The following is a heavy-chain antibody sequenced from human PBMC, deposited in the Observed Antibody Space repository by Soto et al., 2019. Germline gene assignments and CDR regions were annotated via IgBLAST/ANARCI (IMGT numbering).Heavy chain of an antibody. D-gene: IGHD1-1*01. J-gene: IGHJ4*02. CDR3: VKSFTKITTGAKRFDY. CDR1: GFTFKTYA. V-gene: IGHV3-64D*06. CDR2: ISNSGGNT. Sequence: GSLRLSCSASGFTFKTYAMHGVRQAPGKGLEYVSVISNSGGNTYYADSVKGRFTISRDNSMNTLYLQMSSLRADDTAIYYCVKSFTKITTGAKRFDYWGQGTLVTVSS.